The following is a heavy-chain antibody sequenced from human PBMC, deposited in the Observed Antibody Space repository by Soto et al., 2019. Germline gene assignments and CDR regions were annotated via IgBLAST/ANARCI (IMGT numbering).Heavy chain of an antibody. Sequence: GESLKIACKGSGYTFTNNWVGWVRQMPGKGLEWMGIIYPGDSDTRYSPSFQGQVTISVDKSIATAYLQWSSLKASDTAMYYCARRSEYRYGSGKYYGLDVWGQGTTVTV. CDR2: IYPGDSDT. J-gene: IGHJ6*02. V-gene: IGHV5-51*01. CDR3: ARRSEYRYGSGKYYGLDV. D-gene: IGHD3-10*01. CDR1: GYTFTNNW.